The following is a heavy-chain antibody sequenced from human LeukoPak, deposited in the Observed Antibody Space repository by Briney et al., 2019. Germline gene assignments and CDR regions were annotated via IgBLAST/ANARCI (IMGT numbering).Heavy chain of an antibody. V-gene: IGHV4-39*07. CDR3: SRESGAFSPFGY. Sequence: SETLSLTCTVSGGSISSSSNCWGWIRQPPGKGLEWIGTIYYSGSSYYNPSLKSRVTMSLDRSKNHLSLTLTSVTAADTAVYYCSRESGAFSPFGYWGQGTLVTVSS. CDR2: IYYSGSS. CDR1: GGSISSSSNC. D-gene: IGHD1-26*01. J-gene: IGHJ4*02.